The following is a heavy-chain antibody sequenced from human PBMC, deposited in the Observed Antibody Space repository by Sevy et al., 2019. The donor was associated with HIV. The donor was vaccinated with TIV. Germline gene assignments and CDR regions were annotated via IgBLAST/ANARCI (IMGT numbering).Heavy chain of an antibody. CDR3: AKAYGDPVDWFDP. D-gene: IGHD4-17*01. Sequence: GGSLRLSCAASGFTFSSYAMSWVRQAPGKGLEWVSAISGSGGNTYYADSVKGRFTISRDNSKNTLYLQMNSLRAADTAVYYCAKAYGDPVDWFDPWGQGTLVTVSS. J-gene: IGHJ5*02. V-gene: IGHV3-23*01. CDR2: ISGSGGNT. CDR1: GFTFSSYA.